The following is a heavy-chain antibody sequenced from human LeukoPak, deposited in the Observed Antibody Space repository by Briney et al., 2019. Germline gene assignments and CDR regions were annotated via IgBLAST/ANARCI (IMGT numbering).Heavy chain of an antibody. V-gene: IGHV3-30-3*01. CDR1: VFAFSSYA. CDR2: ISYDGSNK. J-gene: IGHJ4*02. CDR3: ERDAFRGPWSGSPFDY. D-gene: IGHD3-3*01. Sequence: QPGRSLRLSCAAAVFAFSSYAMHWVRQAPGKGLEWVADISYDGSNKYYADSVKSRFTISRDNSKNTLYLQMNSLRAEDTAVYYCERDAFRGPWSGSPFDYWGQGTLVTVSS.